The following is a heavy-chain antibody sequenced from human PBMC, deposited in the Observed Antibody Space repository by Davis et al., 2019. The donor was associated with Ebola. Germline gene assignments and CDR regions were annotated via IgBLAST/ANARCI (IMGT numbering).Heavy chain of an antibody. D-gene: IGHD2/OR15-2a*01. V-gene: IGHV1-2*06. CDR1: VYTFTGHY. Sequence: SVQVSCQASVYTFTGHYMLWARQPPRQALEWMGRINPNSGGTNYAQKFQGRVTMTRDTSISTAYMELSRLRSDDTAVYYCASLSPRAHFGWGQGTLVIVSS. CDR2: INPNSGGT. CDR3: ASLSPRAHFG. J-gene: IGHJ4*02.